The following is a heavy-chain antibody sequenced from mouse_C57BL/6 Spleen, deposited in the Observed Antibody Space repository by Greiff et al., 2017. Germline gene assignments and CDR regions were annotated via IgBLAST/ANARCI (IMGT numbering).Heavy chain of an antibody. D-gene: IGHD3-3*01. CDR1: GYAFSSSW. V-gene: IGHV1-82*01. CDR3: ARSRDVDY. Sequence: VQGVEPGPELVKPGASVKISCKASGYAFSSSWMNWVKQRPGQGLEWIGRIYPGDGDTNYNRKFKGKATLTADKSSSTAYMQLSSLTSEDSAVYFCARSRDVDYWGKGTTLTVSS. J-gene: IGHJ2*01. CDR2: IYPGDGDT.